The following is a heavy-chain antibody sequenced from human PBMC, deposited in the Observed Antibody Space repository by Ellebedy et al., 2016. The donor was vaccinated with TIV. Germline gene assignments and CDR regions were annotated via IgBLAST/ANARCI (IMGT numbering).Heavy chain of an antibody. D-gene: IGHD3-10*01. J-gene: IGHJ4*02. V-gene: IGHV4-4*02. CDR2: IFHSGII. CDR1: GGSISSSNW. CDR3: ARVNYYGSGSFDY. Sequence: SETLSLTXAVSGGSISSSNWWGWVRQPPGEGLEWIGEIFHSGIINDNPSLKSRLRISVDKSKNQFSLRLTSVTAADTAVYFCARVNYYGSGSFDYWGQGTLVTVSS.